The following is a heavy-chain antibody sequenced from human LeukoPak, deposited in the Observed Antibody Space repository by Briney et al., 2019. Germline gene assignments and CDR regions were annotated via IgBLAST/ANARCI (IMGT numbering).Heavy chain of an antibody. CDR1: GFTFSDYY. J-gene: IGHJ4*02. D-gene: IGHD3-22*01. V-gene: IGHV3-11*04. CDR2: ISSSGSTI. Sequence: PGGSLRLSCAASGFTFSDYYMSWIRQAPGKGLEWVSYISSSGSTIYYADSVKGRFTISRDNAKNSLYLQMNSLRAEDTAVYYCASSRDYYDSSGYGLDYWGQGTLVTVSS. CDR3: ASSRDYYDSSGYGLDY.